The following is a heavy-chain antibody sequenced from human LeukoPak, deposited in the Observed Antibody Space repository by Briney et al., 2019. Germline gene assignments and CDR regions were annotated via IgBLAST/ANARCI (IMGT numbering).Heavy chain of an antibody. CDR3: ARVSPHRKISYGYQNWFDP. CDR2: ISGYNGNT. D-gene: IGHD5-18*01. CDR1: GYTFTSYA. J-gene: IGHJ5*02. Sequence: GASVKVSCKASGYTFTSYAMNWVRQAPGQGLEWMGWISGYNGNTNYAQKLQGRVTMTTDTSTSTAYMELRSLRSDDTAMYYCARVSPHRKISYGYQNWFDPWGQGTLVTVSS. V-gene: IGHV1-18*01.